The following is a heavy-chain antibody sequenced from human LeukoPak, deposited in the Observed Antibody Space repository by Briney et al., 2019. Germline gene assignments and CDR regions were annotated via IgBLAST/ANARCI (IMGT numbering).Heavy chain of an antibody. D-gene: IGHD3-3*01. J-gene: IGHJ5*02. CDR3: ASLISGALGVWFDP. V-gene: IGHV4-59*08. CDR2: IHYSGST. CDR1: GGSISSSY. Sequence: SETLSLTCTISGGSISSSYWSWIRQPPGKGLEYLGYIHYSGSTDYNPSLKSRTTISIDTSKNQFSLKLSSVTAADTTVYYCASLISGALGVWFDPWGQGTLVTVSS.